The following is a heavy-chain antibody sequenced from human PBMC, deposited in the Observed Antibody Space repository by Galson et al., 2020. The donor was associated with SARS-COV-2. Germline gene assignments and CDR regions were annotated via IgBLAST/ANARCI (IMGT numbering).Heavy chain of an antibody. Sequence: GESLKISCAASGFTFSSYAMHWVRQAPGKGLEWVAVISYDGSNKYYADSVKGRFTISRDNSKNTLYLQMNSLRAEDTAVYYCAGEGIAVSGTVFDYWGQGTLVTVSS. CDR2: ISYDGSNK. D-gene: IGHD6-19*01. V-gene: IGHV3-30*04. J-gene: IGHJ4*03. CDR1: GFTFSSYA. CDR3: AGEGIAVSGTVFDY.